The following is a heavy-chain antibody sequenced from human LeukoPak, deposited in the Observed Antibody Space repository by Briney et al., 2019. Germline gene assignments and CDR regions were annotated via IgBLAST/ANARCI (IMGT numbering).Heavy chain of an antibody. J-gene: IGHJ4*02. CDR2: INHSGST. CDR3: SRTTGDSAIIAAH. CDR1: GGSFSGYY. D-gene: IGHD3-16*01. V-gene: IGHV4-34*01. Sequence: PSETLSLTCAVYGGSFSGYYWSWIRQPPGKGLEWIGEINHSGSTNYNPSFKSRVTVPVDTSKNQFFLNLSSVTAADTAVYYCSRTTGDSAIIAAHWGQGTLVTVSS.